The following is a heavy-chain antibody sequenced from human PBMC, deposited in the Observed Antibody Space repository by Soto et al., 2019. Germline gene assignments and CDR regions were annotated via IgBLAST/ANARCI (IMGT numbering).Heavy chain of an antibody. CDR2: IYPGDSDT. J-gene: IGHJ4*02. Sequence: PGESLKISCKGSGYSFTSYWIGWVRQMPGKGLEWMGIIYPGDSDTRYSPSFQGQVTISADKSISTAYLQWSSLKASDTAMYYCAIHGEWFGELCDYFDYWGQGTLVTVSS. CDR3: AIHGEWFGELCDYFDY. D-gene: IGHD3-10*01. CDR1: GYSFTSYW. V-gene: IGHV5-51*01.